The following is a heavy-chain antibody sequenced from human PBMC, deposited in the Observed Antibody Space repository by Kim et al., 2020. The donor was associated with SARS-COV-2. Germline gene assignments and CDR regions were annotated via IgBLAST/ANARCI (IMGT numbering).Heavy chain of an antibody. D-gene: IGHD3-10*01. Sequence: GGSLRLSCAASGFTFSYFTMNWVRQAPGKGLEWVSSISSTSTYTYYADSVKGRFTISRDSAKNSLYLQMSSLRADDTAVYYCAREGYYYPSGSPHVLQNWYFDLWGRGTLVTVSS. CDR2: ISSTSTYT. V-gene: IGHV3-21*01. CDR3: AREGYYYPSGSPHVLQNWYFDL. J-gene: IGHJ2*01. CDR1: GFTFSYFT.